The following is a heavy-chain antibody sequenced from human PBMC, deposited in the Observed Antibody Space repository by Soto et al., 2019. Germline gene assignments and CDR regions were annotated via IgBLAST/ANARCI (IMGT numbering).Heavy chain of an antibody. J-gene: IGHJ6*03. D-gene: IGHD3-10*01. CDR1: GGSISSYY. Sequence: QVQLQESGPGLVKPSETLSLTCTVSGGSISSYYWSWIRQPPGKGLEWIGYIYYSGSTNYNPSLKSRVTIAVDTSTNQFSLKLSSVTAADTAVYYCARALGNYYGSGSAPDYYYYMDVWGKGTTVTVSS. CDR2: IYYSGST. V-gene: IGHV4-59*01. CDR3: ARALGNYYGSGSAPDYYYYMDV.